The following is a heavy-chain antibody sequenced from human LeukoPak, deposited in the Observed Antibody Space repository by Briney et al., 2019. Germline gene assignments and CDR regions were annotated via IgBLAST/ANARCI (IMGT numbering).Heavy chain of an antibody. CDR3: ARTRMVYAIRGYYYYYMDV. D-gene: IGHD2-8*01. CDR2: IYYSGSA. Sequence: KPSETLSLTCTVSGGSISSYYWSWIRQPPGKGLEWIGYIYYSGSANYNPSLKSRVTISVDTSKNQFSLKLTSVTAADTAVYYCARTRMVYAIRGYYYYYMDVWGKGTTVTVSS. V-gene: IGHV4-59*01. CDR1: GGSISSYY. J-gene: IGHJ6*03.